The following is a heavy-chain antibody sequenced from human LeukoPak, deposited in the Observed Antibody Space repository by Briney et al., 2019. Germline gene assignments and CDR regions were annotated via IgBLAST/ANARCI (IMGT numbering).Heavy chain of an antibody. D-gene: IGHD3-10*01. J-gene: IGHJ4*02. CDR3: AKWMGRWFGELLPNPFDY. V-gene: IGHV3-23*01. CDR2: VSGSGGST. Sequence: GGSLRLSCAASGFTFSSYAMSWVRQAPGKGLEWVSAVSGSGGSTYYADSVKGRFTISRDNSKNTLYLQMNSLRAEDTAVYYCAKWMGRWFGELLPNPFDYWGQGTLVTVSS. CDR1: GFTFSSYA.